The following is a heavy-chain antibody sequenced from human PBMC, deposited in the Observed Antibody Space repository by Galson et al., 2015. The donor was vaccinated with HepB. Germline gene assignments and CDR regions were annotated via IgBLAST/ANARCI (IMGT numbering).Heavy chain of an antibody. J-gene: IGHJ4*02. V-gene: IGHV1-3*01. CDR2: INAGNGNT. CDR1: GYTFTTYA. CDR3: ARYSSGQPVSAFDY. Sequence: SVKVSCKASGYTFTTYAMHWMRQAPGQRLEWMGWINAGNGNTKYSQKFQGRVTITRDTSASTAYMELSSLRSEDTAVYYCARYSSGQPVSAFDYWGQGSLVIVSS. D-gene: IGHD6-19*01.